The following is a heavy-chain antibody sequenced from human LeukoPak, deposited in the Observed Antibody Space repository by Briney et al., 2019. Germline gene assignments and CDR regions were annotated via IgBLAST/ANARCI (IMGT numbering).Heavy chain of an antibody. D-gene: IGHD3-9*01. CDR1: GFTFSSYA. V-gene: IGHV3-30-3*01. Sequence: GGSLRLSCAASGFTFSSYAMHWVRQAPGKGLEWVAVISYDGSNKYYADSVKGRFTISRDNSENTLYLQMNSLRAEDTAVYYCARGDDILTGTPFDYWGQGTLVTVSS. CDR2: ISYDGSNK. J-gene: IGHJ4*02. CDR3: ARGDDILTGTPFDY.